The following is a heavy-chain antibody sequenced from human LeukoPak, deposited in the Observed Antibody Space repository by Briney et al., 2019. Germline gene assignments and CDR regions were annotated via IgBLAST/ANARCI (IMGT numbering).Heavy chain of an antibody. CDR1: GGSFSGYY. CDR3: AGIAAAGTDY. J-gene: IGHJ4*02. Sequence: PSETLSLTCAVYGGSFSGYYWSWIRQPPGNGLEWIGEINHSGSTNYNPSLKSRVTISVDTSKNQFSLKLSSVTAADTAVYYCAGIAAAGTDYWGQGTLVTVSS. V-gene: IGHV4-34*01. D-gene: IGHD6-13*01. CDR2: INHSGST.